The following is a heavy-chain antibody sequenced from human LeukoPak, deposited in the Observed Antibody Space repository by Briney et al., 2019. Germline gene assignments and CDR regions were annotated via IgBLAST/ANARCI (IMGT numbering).Heavy chain of an antibody. D-gene: IGHD2-15*01. CDR1: GFTFSSYS. CDR3: ARGRIWAVAATPKYYFDY. V-gene: IGHV3-48*01. J-gene: IGHJ4*02. CDR2: ISSSSSTI. Sequence: PGGSLRLSCAASGFTFSSYSMNWVRQAPGKGLEWVSYISSSSSTIYYADSVKGRFTISRDTAKNSLYLQMNSLRAEDTAVYYCARGRIWAVAATPKYYFDYWGQGTLVTVSS.